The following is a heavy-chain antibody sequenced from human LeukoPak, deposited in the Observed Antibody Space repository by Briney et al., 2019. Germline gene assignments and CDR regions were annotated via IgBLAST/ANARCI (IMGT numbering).Heavy chain of an antibody. J-gene: IGHJ5*02. CDR2: INSDGSYT. CDR1: GFSSSNYW. Sequence: GGSLRLSCVASGFSSSNYWMYWGRQAPGKGLVWVSRINSDGSYTDYADSVRGRFTISRDNAKNTVDLQMDSLGPEDTALYYCARDLRPADHWGQGVLVTVSS. V-gene: IGHV3-74*01. CDR3: ARDLRPADH.